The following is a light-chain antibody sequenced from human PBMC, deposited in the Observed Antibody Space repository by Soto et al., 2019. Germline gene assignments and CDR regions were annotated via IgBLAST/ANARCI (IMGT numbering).Light chain of an antibody. V-gene: IGKV3D-11*02. Sequence: IVFKRSPGSLVVTQGERATLSCRASQSVSSSYLAWYQQKPGQAPRLLIYDASNRATGIPARFSGSGSGTDFTLTISSLEPEDFAVYYCQQRSNWQPITCGQGTRLEIK. CDR3: QQRSNWQPIT. CDR2: DAS. J-gene: IGKJ5*01. CDR1: QSVSSSY.